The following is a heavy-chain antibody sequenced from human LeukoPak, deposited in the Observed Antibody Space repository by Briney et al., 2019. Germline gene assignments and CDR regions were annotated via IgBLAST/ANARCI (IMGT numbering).Heavy chain of an antibody. D-gene: IGHD2-15*01. CDR2: ISYDGSNK. CDR3: ARAGCSGGSCYFGNWFDP. V-gene: IGHV3-30*04. CDR1: GFTFSSYA. Sequence: SGGSLRLSCAASGFTFSSYAMHWVRQAPGKGLEWVAVISYDGSNKYYADSVKGRFTISRDNSKNTLYLQMNSLRAEDTAVYYCARAGCSGGSCYFGNWFDPWGQGTLVTVSS. J-gene: IGHJ5*02.